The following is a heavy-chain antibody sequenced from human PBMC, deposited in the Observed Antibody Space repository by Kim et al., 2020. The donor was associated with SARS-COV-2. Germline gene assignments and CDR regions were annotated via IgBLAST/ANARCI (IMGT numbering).Heavy chain of an antibody. Sequence: GGSLRLSCAASGFTFSSYAMSWVRQAPGKGLEWVSAISGSGGSTYYADSVKGRFTISRDNSKNTLYLQMNSLRAEDTAVYYCAKGDTADYGDYGHRAYGKDVWGQGTTVTVSS. CDR3: AKGDTADYGDYGHRAYGKDV. J-gene: IGHJ6*02. CDR1: GFTFSSYA. V-gene: IGHV3-23*01. CDR2: ISGSGGST. D-gene: IGHD4-17*01.